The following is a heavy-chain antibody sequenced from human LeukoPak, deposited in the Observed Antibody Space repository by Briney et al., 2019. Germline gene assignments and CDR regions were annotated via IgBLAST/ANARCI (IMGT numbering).Heavy chain of an antibody. CDR1: GYTFTSYY. D-gene: IGHD6-13*01. Sequence: ASVKVSCKASGYTFTSYYMHWVRQAPGQGLEWMGIINPSGGSTSYAQKFQGRVTMTRDTSTSTVYMELSSLRSEDTAVYYCARVWSDSSSWYSGSHFDYWGQGTLVTVSS. J-gene: IGHJ4*02. V-gene: IGHV1-46*01. CDR2: INPSGGST. CDR3: ARVWSDSSSWYSGSHFDY.